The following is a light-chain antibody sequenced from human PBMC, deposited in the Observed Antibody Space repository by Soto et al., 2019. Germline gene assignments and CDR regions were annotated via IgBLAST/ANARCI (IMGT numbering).Light chain of an antibody. CDR1: SSDVGGYNY. CDR3: SSYRNSSTPVT. Sequence: QSALTQPASVSGSPGQSITISCTGTSSDVGGYNYVSWYQQHPGKAPKLMIYDVSNRPSGVSNRFSGSKSGNTASLTISGLQAEDEADYYCSSYRNSSTPVTFGGGTQLTVL. V-gene: IGLV2-14*01. CDR2: DVS. J-gene: IGLJ2*01.